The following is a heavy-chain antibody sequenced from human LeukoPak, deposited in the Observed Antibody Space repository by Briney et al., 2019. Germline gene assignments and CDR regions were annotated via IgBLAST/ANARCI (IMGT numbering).Heavy chain of an antibody. J-gene: IGHJ4*02. CDR3: ARGGFGELFSSDY. Sequence: GGSLRLSCAASGFTFSSYTMNWVRQAPGKGLEWVSYISSSSSTISYAASVKGRFTTSRDNAKNSLYLQMNSLRAEDTAVYYCARGGFGELFSSDYWGQGTLVTVSS. V-gene: IGHV3-48*01. D-gene: IGHD3-10*01. CDR1: GFTFSSYT. CDR2: ISSSSSTI.